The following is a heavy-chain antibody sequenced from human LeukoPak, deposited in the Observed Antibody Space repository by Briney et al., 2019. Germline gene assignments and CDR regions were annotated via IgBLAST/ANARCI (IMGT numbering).Heavy chain of an antibody. J-gene: IGHJ3*02. CDR3: ARFRLPGTYAFDI. CDR2: INPSSGGT. Sequence: GASVKVSCKASGYTFTDYYMHWVRQAPGQGLEWMGWINPSSGGTNYAQKFQGRVTVTRDTSISTAYMDLSRLRSDDTAVYYCARFRLPGTYAFDIWGQGTMVTVSS. V-gene: IGHV1-2*02. CDR1: GYTFTDYY. D-gene: IGHD1-1*01.